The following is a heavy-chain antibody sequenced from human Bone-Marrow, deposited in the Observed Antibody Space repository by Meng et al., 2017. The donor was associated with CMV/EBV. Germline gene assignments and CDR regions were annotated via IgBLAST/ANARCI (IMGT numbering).Heavy chain of an antibody. Sequence: SETLSPTCTVSGGSISSYYWSWIRQPPGKGLEWIGYIYYSGSTNYNPSLKSRVTISVDTSKNQFSLKLSSVTAADTAVYYCARGSSSWYALDAWGQGTLVTVSS. CDR2: IYYSGST. CDR1: GGSISSYY. V-gene: IGHV4-59*01. CDR3: ARGSSSWYALDA. J-gene: IGHJ5*02. D-gene: IGHD6-13*01.